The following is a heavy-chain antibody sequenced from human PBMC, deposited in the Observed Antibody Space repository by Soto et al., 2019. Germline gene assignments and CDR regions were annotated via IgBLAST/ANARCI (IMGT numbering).Heavy chain of an antibody. Sequence: QEQLVQSGAEVKKPGASVKVYCNASGYTFSNYCLHWVRHAPGQGLEWMGIFNPNNGKTLYAQKYEGRGTMTTDTATNTVYMELSSLRSEDTAIDYCAREVYTAGWYDKYAPANNRCDPWGQGTLVTASS. CDR2: FNPNNGKT. J-gene: IGHJ5*02. CDR3: AREVYTAGWYDKYAPANNRCDP. V-gene: IGHV1-46*01. CDR1: GYTFSNYC. D-gene: IGHD6-19*01.